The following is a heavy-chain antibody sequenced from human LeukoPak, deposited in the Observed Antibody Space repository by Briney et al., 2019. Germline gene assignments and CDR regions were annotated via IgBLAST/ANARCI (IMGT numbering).Heavy chain of an antibody. J-gene: IGHJ6*02. V-gene: IGHV4-34*01. Sequence: TSETLSLTCAVYGGSFSGYYWSWIRQPPGKGLEWIGEINHSGSTNYNPSLKSRVTISVDTSKNQFSLKPSSVTAADTAVYYCARGSRGMIVGYGMDVWGQGTTVTVSS. CDR1: GGSFSGYY. D-gene: IGHD3-22*01. CDR2: INHSGST. CDR3: ARGSRGMIVGYGMDV.